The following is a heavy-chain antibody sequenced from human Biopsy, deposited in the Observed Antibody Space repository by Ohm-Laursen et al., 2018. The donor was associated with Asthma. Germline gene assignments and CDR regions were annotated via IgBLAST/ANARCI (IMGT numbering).Heavy chain of an antibody. CDR3: ARITSANYYYGMDV. V-gene: IGHV1-3*01. J-gene: IGHJ6*02. D-gene: IGHD1-20*01. CDR1: GYTFINYA. Sequence: ASVKVSCKTSGYTFINYAIHWVRQAPGQRLEWMGWINAGNGNTKYSQKFQGRVTISRDTSTSTAYMELRSLRSDDTAVYYCARITSANYYYGMDVWGQGTTVTVSS. CDR2: INAGNGNT.